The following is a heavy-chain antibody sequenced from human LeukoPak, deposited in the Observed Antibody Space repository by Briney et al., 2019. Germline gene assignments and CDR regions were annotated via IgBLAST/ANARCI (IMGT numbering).Heavy chain of an antibody. D-gene: IGHD3-10*01. J-gene: IGHJ4*02. CDR1: GLTFSNYA. CDR2: ISSSGGST. CDR3: ATDRMAYGSGSSEDH. Sequence: PGGSLRLSCAASGLTFSNYAMSWVRQAPGKGLEWVSAISSSGGSTFYAESVTGRFTISRDNAKNSLYLQMNSLRAEDTALYYCATDRMAYGSGSSEDHWGQGTLVTVSS. V-gene: IGHV3-23*01.